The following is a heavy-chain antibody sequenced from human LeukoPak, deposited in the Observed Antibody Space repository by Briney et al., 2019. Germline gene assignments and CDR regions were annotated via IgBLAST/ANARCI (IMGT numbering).Heavy chain of an antibody. Sequence: PSETLSLTCAVYGGSFSGYYWSWIRQPPGKGLEWIGEINHSGSTNYNPSLKSRVTISVDTSKNQFSLKLSSVTAADTAVYYCARLSPYYDSRGYYFPLDYLGQGTLGNVS. J-gene: IGHJ4*02. CDR3: ARLSPYYDSRGYYFPLDY. CDR2: INHSGST. CDR1: GGSFSGYY. D-gene: IGHD3-22*01. V-gene: IGHV4-34*01.